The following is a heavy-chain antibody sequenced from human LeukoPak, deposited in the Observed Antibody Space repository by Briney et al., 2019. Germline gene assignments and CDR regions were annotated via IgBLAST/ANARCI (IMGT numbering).Heavy chain of an antibody. CDR1: GYSFTSYW. CDR3: ASGSGYSYGLPFDY. CDR2: IYPGDSDT. Sequence: PGGSLRLSWKGSGYSFTSYWIGWVRQMPGKGLEWMGIIYPGDSDTRYSPSFQGQVTISHDKSISTAYLQWSSLRASDTAMYYCASGSGYSYGLPFDYWGQGTLVTVSS. D-gene: IGHD5-18*01. V-gene: IGHV5-51*01. J-gene: IGHJ4*02.